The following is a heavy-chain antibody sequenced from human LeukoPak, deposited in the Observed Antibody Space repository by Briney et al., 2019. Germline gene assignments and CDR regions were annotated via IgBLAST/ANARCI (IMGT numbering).Heavy chain of an antibody. V-gene: IGHV3-48*01. D-gene: IGHD3-10*01. J-gene: IGHJ3*02. CDR1: GFTFSDYS. CDR3: AREGYYGAFDI. CDR2: IGANSAI. Sequence: PGGSLRLSCAASGFTFSDYSMNWVRQAPGKGLEGVSYIGANSAIYYADSVKGRFTISKDNAKNSLSLQMNSLRVDDTAVYYCAREGYYGAFDIWGQGTMVTVSS.